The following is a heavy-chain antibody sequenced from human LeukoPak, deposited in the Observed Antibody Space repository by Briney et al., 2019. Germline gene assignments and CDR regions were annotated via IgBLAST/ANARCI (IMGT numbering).Heavy chain of an antibody. D-gene: IGHD3-10*01. CDR1: GFTFDDYA. Sequence: HPGGSLRLSCAASGFTFDDYAMHWVRQAPGKGLEWVSGISWNSGSICYADSVKGRFTISRDNAKNSLYLQMNSLRAEDTALYYCAKVRRAYYYGSGSSMDVWGQGTTVTVSS. V-gene: IGHV3-9*01. CDR2: ISWNSGSI. CDR3: AKVRRAYYYGSGSSMDV. J-gene: IGHJ6*02.